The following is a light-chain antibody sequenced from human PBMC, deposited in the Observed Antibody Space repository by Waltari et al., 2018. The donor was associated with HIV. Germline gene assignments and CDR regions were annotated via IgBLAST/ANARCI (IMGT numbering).Light chain of an antibody. CDR1: QSVSSN. Sequence: ETVMTQSPATLSVSPGERATLSCRASQSVSSNLAWYQQKPGQAPWLLIYGASTRVTSIPARFSGSGSGTEFTLTISSLQSEDFAVYYCQQYNNWPPYTFGQGTKVEIK. CDR2: GAS. V-gene: IGKV3-15*01. CDR3: QQYNNWPPYT. J-gene: IGKJ2*01.